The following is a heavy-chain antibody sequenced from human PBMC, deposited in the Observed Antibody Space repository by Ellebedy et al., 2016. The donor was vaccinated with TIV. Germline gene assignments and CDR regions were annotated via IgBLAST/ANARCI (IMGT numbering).Heavy chain of an antibody. V-gene: IGHV4-39*01. CDR2: IYYSGST. CDR1: GGSISSSSYY. J-gene: IGHJ4*02. D-gene: IGHD5-12*01. CDR3: ARLTFVYSGHDFDY. Sequence: SETLSLTCTVSGGSISSSSYYWGWIRQPPGKGLEWIGSIYYSGSTYYNPSLKSRVTISVDTSKNQFSLQLSSVTAADTAVYYCARLTFVYSGHDFDYWGQGTLVTVSS.